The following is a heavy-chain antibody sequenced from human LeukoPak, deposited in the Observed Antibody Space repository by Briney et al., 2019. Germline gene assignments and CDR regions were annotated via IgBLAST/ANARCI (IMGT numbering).Heavy chain of an antibody. CDR3: ARQSRDGSNTRGYFFDY. V-gene: IGHV5-51*01. J-gene: IGHJ4*02. CDR1: GYIFTNSW. CDR2: IYPADSDT. Sequence: GESLNISSLVSGYIFTNSWITWVRRMPGKGLESMGIIYPADSDTTYSPSFQGQVTISVDKSISTIYLHWSSLKASDTAIYYWARQSRDGSNTRGYFFDYWGQGTLVTVSS. D-gene: IGHD3-10*01.